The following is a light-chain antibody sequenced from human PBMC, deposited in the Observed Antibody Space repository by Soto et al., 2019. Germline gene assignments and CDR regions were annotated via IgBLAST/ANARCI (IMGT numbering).Light chain of an antibody. J-gene: IGKJ1*01. CDR1: HNIERW. CDR2: DAT. Sequence: IQMTQSPSTLSASVGDRVTITCRASHNIERWMAWYQQKRGRASSLLIFDATTLHSGVPSRFSGGGSGTEFTLTINGLQSDDFATYYCQQFAKSSTFGQGTKVDIK. CDR3: QQFAKSST. V-gene: IGKV1-5*01.